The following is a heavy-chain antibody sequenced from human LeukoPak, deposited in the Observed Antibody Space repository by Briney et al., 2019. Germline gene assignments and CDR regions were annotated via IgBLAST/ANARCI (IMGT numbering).Heavy chain of an antibody. V-gene: IGHV7-4-1*02. CDR3: ARDRSPIDY. D-gene: IGHD6-13*01. CDR2: INTNTGNP. Sequence: ASVKVSCKVSGYTLTELSMHWVRQAPGQGLEWMGWINTNTGNPTYAQGFTGRFVFSLDTSVSTAYLQISSLKAEDTAVYYCARDRSPIDYWGQGTLVTVSS. J-gene: IGHJ4*02. CDR1: GYTLTELS.